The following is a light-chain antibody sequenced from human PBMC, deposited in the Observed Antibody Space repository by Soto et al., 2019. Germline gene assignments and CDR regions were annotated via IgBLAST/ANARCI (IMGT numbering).Light chain of an antibody. J-gene: IGKJ1*01. Sequence: DIQLTQAPSFLSASAGDTVTITCRASQDIRSYLAWYQQKAGRAPKLLIYAASTLQSEVPSRYSGSEFGTELTLTISSLQPDDFATYYCQQYKSYRAFGQGTKVDIK. CDR3: QQYKSYRA. V-gene: IGKV1-9*01. CDR1: QDIRSY. CDR2: AAS.